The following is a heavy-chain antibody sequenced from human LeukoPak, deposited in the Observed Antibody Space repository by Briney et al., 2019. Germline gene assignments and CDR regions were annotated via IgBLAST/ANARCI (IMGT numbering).Heavy chain of an antibody. J-gene: IGHJ4*02. CDR2: ILYTGST. D-gene: IGHD3-10*01. CDR3: ANYVSGITFDY. Sequence: KTSETLSLTCTVSGGSISTSSYYWGWIRQPPGKGLEWIGSILYTGSTSYNPSLRSRLTISVDTSKNVFSLKLSSVTAADTAVYYCANYVSGITFDYWGQGILVTVSS. V-gene: IGHV4-39*02. CDR1: GGSISTSSYY.